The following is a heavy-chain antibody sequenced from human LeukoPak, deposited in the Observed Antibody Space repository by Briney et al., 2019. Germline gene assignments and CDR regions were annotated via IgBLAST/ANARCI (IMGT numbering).Heavy chain of an antibody. CDR2: IYSGGST. J-gene: IGHJ4*02. D-gene: IGHD3-22*01. CDR3: ARGGLNYDNPSNKDY. Sequence: GGSLRLSCAASGFTFSSYWMHWVRQAPGKGLEWVSVIYSGGSTYYADSVKGRFTISRDNSKNTLYLQMNSLRAEDTAVYYCARGGLNYDNPSNKDYWGQGTLVTVSS. CDR1: GFTFSSYW. V-gene: IGHV3-53*01.